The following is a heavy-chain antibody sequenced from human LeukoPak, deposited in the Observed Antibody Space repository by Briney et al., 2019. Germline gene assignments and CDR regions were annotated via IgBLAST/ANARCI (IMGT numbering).Heavy chain of an antibody. V-gene: IGHV1-18*01. CDR2: ISVYNGDT. Sequence: GASVKVSCKASGYSFRNYGLTWGRQAPGQGLEWMGRISVYNGDTHYAQKLQGRVTMTTEASTTTAYMELRSLRSDDTAMYFCARMAPFNWLDVWGQEPLVIVSS. CDR1: GYSFRNYG. D-gene: IGHD5-24*01. CDR3: ARMAPFNWLDV. J-gene: IGHJ5*02.